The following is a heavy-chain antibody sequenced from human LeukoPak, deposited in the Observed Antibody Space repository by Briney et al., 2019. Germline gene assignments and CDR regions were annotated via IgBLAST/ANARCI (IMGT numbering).Heavy chain of an antibody. J-gene: IGHJ3*02. CDR2: IYYSGST. CDR3: ARSYCSSTTCYAVGAFDM. D-gene: IGHD2-2*01. V-gene: IGHV4-39*01. Sequence: SETLSLTCTVSGGSISSRSYYWGWIRQPPGKGLEWIGSIYYSGSTYNNPSLKSRVTISVDTSNNRFSLELSSVTAADTAVYYCARSYCSSTTCYAVGAFDMWGQGTMVTVSS. CDR1: GGSISSRSYY.